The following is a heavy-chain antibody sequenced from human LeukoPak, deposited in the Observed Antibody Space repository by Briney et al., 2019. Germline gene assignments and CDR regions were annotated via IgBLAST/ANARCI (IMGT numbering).Heavy chain of an antibody. D-gene: IGHD4-17*01. V-gene: IGHV1-2*02. CDR3: ARLSSHYGDYKVDP. Sequence: ASVKVSCKASGYTFTGYYMHWVRQAPGQGLEWMGWINPNSGGPNYAQKFQGRVTMTTDTSANTAYMDLSSLRSEDTAVYYCARLSSHYGDYKVDPWGQGTLVTVSS. CDR1: GYTFTGYY. J-gene: IGHJ5*02. CDR2: INPNSGGP.